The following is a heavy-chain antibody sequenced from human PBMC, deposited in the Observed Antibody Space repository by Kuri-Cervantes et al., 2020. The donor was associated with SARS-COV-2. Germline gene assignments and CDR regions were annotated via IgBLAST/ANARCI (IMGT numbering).Heavy chain of an antibody. CDR2: ISYDGSNK. Sequence: LSLTCAASGFTFSSYAMHWVRQAPGKGLEWVAVISYDGSNKYYADSVKGRFTISRDNSKNTLYLQMNSLRAEDTAVYYCARDGQGYTEVATPVGWFDPWGQGTLVTVSS. CDR3: ARDGQGYTEVATPVGWFDP. V-gene: IGHV3-30*04. J-gene: IGHJ5*02. CDR1: GFTFSSYA. D-gene: IGHD5-24*01.